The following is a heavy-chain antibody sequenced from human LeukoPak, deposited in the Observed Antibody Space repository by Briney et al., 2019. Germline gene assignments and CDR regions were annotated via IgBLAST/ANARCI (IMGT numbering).Heavy chain of an antibody. CDR2: IYTSGST. V-gene: IGHV4-4*07. D-gene: IGHD5-18*01. CDR1: GGPISIYY. J-gene: IGHJ4*02. CDR3: ARVQDTAMIIFDY. Sequence: PSETLSLTCTVSGGPISIYYWSWIRPPAGKGREWMGRIYTSGSTNYTTSLKSRVTMSVDTSKNQFSLKLSSVTAADTAVYYCARVQDTAMIIFDYWGQGTLVTVSS.